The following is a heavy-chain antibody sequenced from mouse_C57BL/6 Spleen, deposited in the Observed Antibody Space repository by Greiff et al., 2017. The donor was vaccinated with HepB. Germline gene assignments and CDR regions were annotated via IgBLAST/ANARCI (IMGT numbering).Heavy chain of an antibody. D-gene: IGHD1-1*01. CDR2: INYDGSST. Sequence: EVHLVESEGGLVQPGSSMKLSCTASGFTFSDYYMAWVRQVPEKGLEWVANINYDGSSTYYLDSLKSRFIISRDNAKNILYLQMSSLKSEDTATYYCARVSHYYGSSYAFDYWGQGTTLTVSS. V-gene: IGHV5-16*01. J-gene: IGHJ2*01. CDR1: GFTFSDYY. CDR3: ARVSHYYGSSYAFDY.